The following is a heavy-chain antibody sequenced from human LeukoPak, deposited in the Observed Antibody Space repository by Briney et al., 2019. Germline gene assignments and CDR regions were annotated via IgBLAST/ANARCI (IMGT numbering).Heavy chain of an antibody. CDR1: GYIFTDFY. V-gene: IGHV1-2*02. J-gene: IGHJ4*02. D-gene: IGHD1-26*01. Sequence: ASMKVSCKASGYIFTDFYINWVRQAPGQGLEWMGWINSNSGGTNSAQKFQGRVTMTRDTSISTAYMELSRLRSDDTAVYYCARHPYSGSYHFDYWGQGTLVTVSS. CDR2: INSNSGGT. CDR3: ARHPYSGSYHFDY.